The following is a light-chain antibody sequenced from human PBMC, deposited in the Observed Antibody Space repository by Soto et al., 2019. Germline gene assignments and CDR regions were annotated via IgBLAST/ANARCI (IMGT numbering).Light chain of an antibody. CDR3: QWFSSYPRT. CDR2: DAS. CDR1: QSVSSS. J-gene: IGKJ4*01. V-gene: IGKV3-20*01. Sequence: IELTKTACTLSLSPGARATLSCRASQSVSSSLAWYQQKPGQAPRLLIYDASSRATGIPDRFNGGGSVTDFTHTISSLEPEDCAGYYCQWFSSYPRTFGGGTKV.